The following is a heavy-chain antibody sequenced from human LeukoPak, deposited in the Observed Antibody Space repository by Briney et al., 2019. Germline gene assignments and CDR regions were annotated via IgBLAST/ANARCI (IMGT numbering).Heavy chain of an antibody. V-gene: IGHV1-2*02. CDR1: GYTLTSYY. CDR2: INPNSGGT. Sequence: GAPVKVSCKVSGYTLTSYYMHWVRQAPGQGLEWMGWINPNSGGTNYAQKFQGRVTMTRDTSISTAYMELSRLRSDDTAVYYCAKAGKVDFYGDYDPFDFYYGMDVWGQGTTVTVSS. CDR3: AKAGKVDFYGDYDPFDFYYGMDV. D-gene: IGHD4-17*01. J-gene: IGHJ6*02.